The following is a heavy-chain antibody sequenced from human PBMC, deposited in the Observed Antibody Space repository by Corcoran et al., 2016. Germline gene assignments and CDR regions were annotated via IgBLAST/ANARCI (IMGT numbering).Heavy chain of an antibody. D-gene: IGHD3-22*01. J-gene: IGHJ4*02. V-gene: IGHV1-18*01. CDR1: GYTFTSYG. CDR3: AASRRGDSSGYYGY. CDR2: ISAYNGNT. Sequence: QVQLVQSGAEVKKPGASVKVSCKASGYTFTSYGISWVRQAPGQGLEWMGWISAYNGNTNYAQKLQGRVTMTTATSTSTAYMELRSLRSDDTAVYYCAASRRGDSSGYYGYWGQGTLVTVSS.